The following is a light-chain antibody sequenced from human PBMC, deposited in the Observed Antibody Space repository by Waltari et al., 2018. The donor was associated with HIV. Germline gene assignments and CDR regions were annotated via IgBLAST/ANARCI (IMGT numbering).Light chain of an antibody. CDR1: QCVSSSY. J-gene: IGKJ1*01. CDR3: QQYGSSPPWT. CDR2: GAS. V-gene: IGKV3-20*01. Sequence: EIVLTQTQCTLSLSPGERVTLSCRASQCVSSSYLAWYQQKPGQAPRLLIYGASSRATGIPDRFSGSGSGTDFTLTISRLEPEDFAVYYCQQYGSSPPWTFGQGTKVEIK.